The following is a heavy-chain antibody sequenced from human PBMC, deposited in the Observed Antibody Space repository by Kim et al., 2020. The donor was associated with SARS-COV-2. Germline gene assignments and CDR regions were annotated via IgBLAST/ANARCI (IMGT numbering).Heavy chain of an antibody. CDR2: IWYDGSNK. V-gene: IGHV3-33*01. D-gene: IGHD5-18*01. CDR1: GFTFSSYG. Sequence: GGSLRLSCAASGFTFSSYGMHWVRQAPGKGLEWVAVIWYDGSNKYYADSVKGRFTISRDNSKNTLYLQMNSLRAEDTAVYYCAREVGVDTAMLFDPWGQGTLVTVSS. J-gene: IGHJ5*02. CDR3: AREVGVDTAMLFDP.